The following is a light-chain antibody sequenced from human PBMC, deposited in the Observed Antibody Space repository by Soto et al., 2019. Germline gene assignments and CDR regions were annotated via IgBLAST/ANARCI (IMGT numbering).Light chain of an antibody. V-gene: IGKV3-20*01. CDR1: QFVSSN. J-gene: IGKJ1*01. CDR2: GAS. CDR3: QQYGSSPWT. Sequence: TQSPVTLSVSPGERATLSCRASQFVSSNLAWYQQKPGQAPRLLIYGASSRATGIPDRFSGSGSGTDFTLTISRLEPEDFAVYYCQQYGSSPWTFGQGTKVDIK.